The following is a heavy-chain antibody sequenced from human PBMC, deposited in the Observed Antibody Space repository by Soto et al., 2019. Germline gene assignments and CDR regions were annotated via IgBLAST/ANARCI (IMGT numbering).Heavy chain of an antibody. Sequence: ECLKLSCMASGYSFTRYSMAWGRQMPGKGLEWMGIIYPVDSDTRYSPSFQGQVTIAADKSISTAYLQWSSLKASDTAMYYCARLRPLTDFVDWGQGTLVSVSS. CDR2: IYPVDSDT. V-gene: IGHV5-51*01. J-gene: IGHJ4*02. CDR3: ARLRPLTDFVD. D-gene: IGHD7-27*01. CDR1: GYSFTRYS.